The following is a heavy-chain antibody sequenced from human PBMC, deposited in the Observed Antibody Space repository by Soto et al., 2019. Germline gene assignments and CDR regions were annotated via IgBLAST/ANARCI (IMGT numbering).Heavy chain of an antibody. D-gene: IGHD2-8*01. Sequence: PGESLKISCKGSGYIFTSYWIGWVRQMPGKGLEWMGIIYPGDSDTRYSPSFQGQVTISADKSISTAYLQWSSLKASDTAMYYCARPELEDCTNGVCSDYWGQGTLVTVSS. J-gene: IGHJ4*02. V-gene: IGHV5-51*01. CDR2: IYPGDSDT. CDR3: ARPELEDCTNGVCSDY. CDR1: GYIFTSYW.